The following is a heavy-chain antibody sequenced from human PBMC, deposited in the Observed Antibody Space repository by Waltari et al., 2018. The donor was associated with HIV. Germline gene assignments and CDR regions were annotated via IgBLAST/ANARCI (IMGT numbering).Heavy chain of an antibody. CDR2: INTNTGNP. Sequence: QLQLVQSGSELKKPGASVKVSCKASGYTFTNYAMNWVRQSPGQGLEWMGWINTNTGNPTYAQGFTGRFGFAWDTSVSTAYLQISSLKAEDTAVYYCARITMTLGRGMDVWGQGTTVTVSS. J-gene: IGHJ6*02. V-gene: IGHV7-4-1*02. CDR1: GYTFTNYA. D-gene: IGHD3-10*01. CDR3: ARITMTLGRGMDV.